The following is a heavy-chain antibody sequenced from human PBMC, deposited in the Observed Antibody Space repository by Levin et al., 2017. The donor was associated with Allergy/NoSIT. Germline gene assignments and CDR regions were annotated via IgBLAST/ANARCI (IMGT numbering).Heavy chain of an antibody. V-gene: IGHV6-1*01. D-gene: IGHD3-22*01. Sequence: SQTLSLPCTISGDDVSSTTAAWNWLRQSPSRGLEWLGRTFYRSKWSKWYNDYAVSVESRITISPDTSKNQFSLQLNAVTPEDTAVYYCARVQYYDGSDSYPRGWFDPWGQGTLVTVSS. CDR2: TFYRSKWSKWYN. J-gene: IGHJ5*02. CDR3: ARVQYYDGSDSYPRGWFDP. CDR1: GDDVSSTTAA.